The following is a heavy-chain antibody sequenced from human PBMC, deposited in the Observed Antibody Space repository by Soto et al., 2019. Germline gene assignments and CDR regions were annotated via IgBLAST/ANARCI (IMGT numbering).Heavy chain of an antibody. J-gene: IGHJ4*02. CDR1: RYSIHGHV. Sequence: LTRILSRYSIHGHVICWIGQSQGQGREWIGYLYNTRSTIYHPALKSRVTLSVDASKEQFSLKLSSVTAADTAVYCWASNRYGYTFSDDWAPGSLVTVS. D-gene: IGHD5-18*01. V-gene: IGHV4-59*08. CDR2: LYNTRST. CDR3: ASNRYGYTFSDD.